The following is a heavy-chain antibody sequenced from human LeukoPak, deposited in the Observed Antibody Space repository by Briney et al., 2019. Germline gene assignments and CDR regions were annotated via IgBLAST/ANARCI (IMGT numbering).Heavy chain of an antibody. CDR1: GFTFSSYA. J-gene: IGHJ4*02. D-gene: IGHD1-26*01. CDR2: ISGSGGST. V-gene: IGHV3-23*01. Sequence: PGGSLRLSCAASGFTFSSYAMSWVRQAPGKGLEWVSAISGSGGSTYYADSVKGRFTISRDNSKNTLYLQMNSLKTEDTAVYYCTTDSDSGSYYRGDYFDYWGQGTLVTVSS. CDR3: TTDSDSGSYYRGDYFDY.